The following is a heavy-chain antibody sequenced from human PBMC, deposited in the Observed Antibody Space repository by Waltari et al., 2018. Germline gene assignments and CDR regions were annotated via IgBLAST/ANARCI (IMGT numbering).Heavy chain of an antibody. CDR3: ARGRPYYFDY. CDR1: GGSFRGYH. CDR2: INHSGST. Sequence: QVQLQKWGAGLLKPSETLSLTCAVYGGSFRGYHWSWIRQPPGKGLEWIGEINHSGSTNYNPSLKSLVTISVDTSKNQFSLKLSSVTAADTAVYYCARGRPYYFDYWGQGTLVTVSS. D-gene: IGHD6-6*01. V-gene: IGHV4-34*01. J-gene: IGHJ4*02.